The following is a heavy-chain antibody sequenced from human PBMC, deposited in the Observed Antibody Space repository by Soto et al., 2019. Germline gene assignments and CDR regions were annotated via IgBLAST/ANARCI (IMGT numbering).Heavy chain of an antibody. D-gene: IGHD3-22*01. CDR1: GGSISSGGYY. CDR2: IYYSGST. CDR3: ARGDYSPAYYFDD. Sequence: PSETLSLTCTVSGGSISSGGYYWSWIRQHPGKGLEWIGYIYYSGSTYYNPSLKSRVTISVDTSKNQFSLKLSSVTAADTAVYYGARGDYSPAYYFDDWGQGTLVTVPS. J-gene: IGHJ4*02. V-gene: IGHV4-31*03.